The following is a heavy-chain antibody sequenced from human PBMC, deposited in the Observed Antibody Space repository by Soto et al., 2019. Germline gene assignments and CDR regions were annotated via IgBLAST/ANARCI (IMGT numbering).Heavy chain of an antibody. J-gene: IGHJ5*02. Sequence: GASVKVSCKASGGTFSSYTISWVRQAPGQGLEWMGRIIPILGIANYAQKFQGRVTITADKSTSTAYMELSSLRSEDTAVYYCARDPAITMVREYNWFDPWGQGTLVTVSS. CDR3: ARDPAITMVREYNWFDP. V-gene: IGHV1-69*04. D-gene: IGHD3-10*01. CDR2: IIPILGIA. CDR1: GGTFSSYT.